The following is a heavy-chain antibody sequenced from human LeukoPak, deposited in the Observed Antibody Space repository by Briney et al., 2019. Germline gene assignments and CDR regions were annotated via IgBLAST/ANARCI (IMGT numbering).Heavy chain of an antibody. Sequence: GGSLRLSCAASGFIFSDYYMSWIRQAPGKGLEWVAVVSHDGSKKYYADSVKGRFTISRDNYKNTLYLQMDSLRAEDTAVYYCARSLYARRNNYDTSGSPYYYYGRAVWGQGTTVTVSS. CDR3: ARSLYARRNNYDTSGSPYYYYGRAV. J-gene: IGHJ6*02. CDR2: VSHDGSKK. V-gene: IGHV3-30*03. D-gene: IGHD3-22*01. CDR1: GFIFSDYY.